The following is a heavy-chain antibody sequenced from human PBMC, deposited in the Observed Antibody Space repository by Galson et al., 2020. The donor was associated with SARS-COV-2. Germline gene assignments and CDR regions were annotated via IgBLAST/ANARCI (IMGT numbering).Heavy chain of an antibody. CDR3: AEDHPPSQDCSTFLGGSDY. Sequence: GEPLKISCAASGFTFSSYGMHWVRQAPGKGLEWVAVIWYDGSNKYYADSVKGRFTISRDNSKNTLYLQMNSLRAEDTAVYFCAEDHPPSQDCSTFLGGSDYWGQGSLVTVSS. J-gene: IGHJ4*02. V-gene: IGHV3-33*06. D-gene: IGHD2-2*01. CDR2: IWYDGSNK. CDR1: GFTFSSYG.